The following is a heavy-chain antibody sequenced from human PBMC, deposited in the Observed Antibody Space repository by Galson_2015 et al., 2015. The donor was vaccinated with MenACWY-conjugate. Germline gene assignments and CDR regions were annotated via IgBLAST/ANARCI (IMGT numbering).Heavy chain of an antibody. D-gene: IGHD7-27*01. CDR3: ARHGPSWGYYFDY. Sequence: SETLSLTCTVSGGSISSSYWSWIRQPPGKGLEWIGYIHYSGNTHYNPPLKSRVTISVDTSKNQFSLKLSSVTAADTAVFYCARHGPSWGYYFDYWGQGTLVTVSS. CDR1: GGSISSSY. V-gene: IGHV4-59*08. J-gene: IGHJ4*02. CDR2: IHYSGNT.